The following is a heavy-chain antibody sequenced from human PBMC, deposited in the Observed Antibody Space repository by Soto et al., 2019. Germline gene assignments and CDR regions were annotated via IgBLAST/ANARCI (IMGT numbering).Heavy chain of an antibody. V-gene: IGHV4-39*01. CDR3: ARHVLVPAAIGGMDV. D-gene: IGHD2-2*02. CDR1: GGSISSSSYY. CDR2: IYYSGST. J-gene: IGHJ6*02. Sequence: QLQLQESGPGLVKPSETLSLTCTVSGGSISSSSYYWGWIRQPPGKGLEWIGSIYYSGSTYYNPSLKSRVTKSVDTSKNQFSLKLSSVTAADTAVYFCARHVLVPAAIGGMDVWGQGNTVSATS.